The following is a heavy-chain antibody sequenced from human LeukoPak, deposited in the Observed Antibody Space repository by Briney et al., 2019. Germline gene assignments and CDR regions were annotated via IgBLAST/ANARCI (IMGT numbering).Heavy chain of an antibody. Sequence: GGSLRLSCVASGFTVSTNYMSWARQAAGKGLEWVSAIYSGGGTFYADSVKGRFTISRDNSKNTLFLQMNSLRDEDTAVYYCATRGRAGYYYGMDVWGQGTTVTVSS. CDR2: IYSGGGT. J-gene: IGHJ6*02. CDR1: GFTVSTNY. D-gene: IGHD3-3*01. CDR3: ATRGRAGYYYGMDV. V-gene: IGHV3-53*01.